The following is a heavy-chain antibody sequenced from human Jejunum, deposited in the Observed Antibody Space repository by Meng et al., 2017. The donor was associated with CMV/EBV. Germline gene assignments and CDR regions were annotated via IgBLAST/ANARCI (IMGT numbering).Heavy chain of an antibody. Sequence: SCKASGYAFMTYDINWVRQAPGQGLEWMGWVSTNSDNAGYAQRFQGRVTFTRNSSISTAYMEVSSLTYEDTAVYYCARLSSYSSAYGYWGQGTLVTVSS. V-gene: IGHV1-8*03. CDR3: ARLSSYSSAYGY. J-gene: IGHJ4*02. CDR2: VSTNSDNA. D-gene: IGHD5-18*01. CDR1: GYAFMTYD.